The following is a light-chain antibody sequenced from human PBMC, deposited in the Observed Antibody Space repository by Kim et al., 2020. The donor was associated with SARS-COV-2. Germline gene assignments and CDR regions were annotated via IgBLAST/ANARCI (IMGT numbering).Light chain of an antibody. V-gene: IGLV2-23*01. J-gene: IGLJ1*01. CDR1: SSDVGNYNL. CDR3: CSYAGYSTYV. CDR2: EGS. Sequence: QSALTQPASVSGSPGQSITISCTGTSSDVGNYNLVSWYQQHPGKAPKLIIYEGSKRPSGVSNRFSGSKSGNTASLTISGLQAEDEADYYCCSYAGYSTYVFGSGTKVTVL.